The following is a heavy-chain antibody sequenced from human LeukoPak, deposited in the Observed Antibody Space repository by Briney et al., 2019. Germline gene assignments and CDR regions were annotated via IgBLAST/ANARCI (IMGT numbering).Heavy chain of an antibody. CDR3: AKSYNGYESKPDY. Sequence: GGSLRLSCTASGFTFSSYAMSWVRQAPGKGLEWVSAISGSGGSTYYADSVKGRFTISRDNSKNTLYLQMNSLRAEDTAVYYCAKSYNGYESKPDYWGQGTLVTVSS. CDR2: ISGSGGST. V-gene: IGHV3-23*01. CDR1: GFTFSSYA. J-gene: IGHJ4*02. D-gene: IGHD5-12*01.